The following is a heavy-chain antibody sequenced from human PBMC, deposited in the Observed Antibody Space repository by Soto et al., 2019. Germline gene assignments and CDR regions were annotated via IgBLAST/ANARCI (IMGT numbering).Heavy chain of an antibody. V-gene: IGHV3-30-3*01. D-gene: IGHD6-13*01. Sequence: PGGSLRLSCAASGFTFSSYAMHWVRQAPGKGLEWVAVISYDGSNKYYADSVKGRFTISRDNSKNTLYLQMNSLRAEDTAVYYCATGGYSSGGYRGRDVWGQGTTVPVSS. J-gene: IGHJ6*02. CDR1: GFTFSSYA. CDR2: ISYDGSNK. CDR3: ATGGYSSGGYRGRDV.